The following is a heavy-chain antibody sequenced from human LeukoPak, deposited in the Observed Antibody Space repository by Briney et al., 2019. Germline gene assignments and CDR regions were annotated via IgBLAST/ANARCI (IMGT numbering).Heavy chain of an antibody. CDR1: GYSISSGYY. J-gene: IGHJ5*02. D-gene: IGHD2-2*02. CDR2: IYHSGST. CDR3: ARRQIPAAIRRWFDP. V-gene: IGHV4-38-2*02. Sequence: SETLSLTCTVSGYSISSGYYWGWIRQPPGKGLEWIGSIYHSGSTYYNPSLKSRVTISVDTSKNQFSLKLSSVTAADTAVYYCARRQIPAAIRRWFDPWGQGTLVTVSS.